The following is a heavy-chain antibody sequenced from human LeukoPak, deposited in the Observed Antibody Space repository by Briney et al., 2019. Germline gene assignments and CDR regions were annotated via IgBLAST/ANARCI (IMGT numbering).Heavy chain of an antibody. CDR1: GGSISSYY. V-gene: IGHV4-4*07. CDR3: ARDRPGYCSSTSCYAILY. J-gene: IGHJ4*02. CDR2: IYTSGSA. Sequence: SETLSLTCTVSGGSISSYYWSWIRQPAGKGLEWIGRIYTSGSANYNPSLKSRVTMSVDTSKNQFSLKLSPVTAADTAVYYCARDRPGYCSSTSCYAILYWGQGTLVTVSS. D-gene: IGHD2-2*01.